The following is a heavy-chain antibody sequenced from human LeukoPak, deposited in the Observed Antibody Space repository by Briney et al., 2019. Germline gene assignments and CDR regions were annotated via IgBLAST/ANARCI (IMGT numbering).Heavy chain of an antibody. Sequence: ASVKVSCKASGYTFTGYHMHWVRQAPGQGLEWMGRINPNSGGTNYAQKFQGKVTMTRDTSISTAYMELSRLRSDDTAVYYCAKCLDYGDLEDMQDFDLWGRGTLVTVSS. CDR2: INPNSGGT. CDR1: GYTFTGYH. V-gene: IGHV1-2*06. D-gene: IGHD4-17*01. CDR3: AKCLDYGDLEDMQDFDL. J-gene: IGHJ2*01.